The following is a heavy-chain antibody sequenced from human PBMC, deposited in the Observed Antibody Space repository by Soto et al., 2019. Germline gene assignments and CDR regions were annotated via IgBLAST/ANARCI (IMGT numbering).Heavy chain of an antibody. D-gene: IGHD3-3*01. V-gene: IGHV1-69*06. J-gene: IGHJ4*02. Sequence: QVQLVQSGAEVKKPGSSVKVSCKASGDTFTSYPFSWVRQAPGQGLEWMGGIIPLFGTPNNAQKFQGRLTITADKSTSTVYMELSGLKSEDTAVYYCARNGVAGMDYCGQGTLVTVSS. CDR2: IIPLFGTP. CDR3: ARNGVAGMDY. CDR1: GDTFTSYP.